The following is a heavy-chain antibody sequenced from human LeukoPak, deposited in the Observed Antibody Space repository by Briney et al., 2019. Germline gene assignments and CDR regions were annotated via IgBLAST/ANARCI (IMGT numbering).Heavy chain of an antibody. D-gene: IGHD3-16*01. V-gene: IGHV3-48*01. J-gene: IGHJ5*02. CDR2: ITSGGSSI. CDR1: GFIFSSYS. Sequence: GGSLRLSCAASGFIFSSYSMDWVRQAPGKGLEWLSYITSGGSSIYCADSVKGRFTISRDNAKNSLYLQMNSLRAEDTAVYYCAREAKLGWFDPWGQGTLVTVSS. CDR3: AREAKLGWFDP.